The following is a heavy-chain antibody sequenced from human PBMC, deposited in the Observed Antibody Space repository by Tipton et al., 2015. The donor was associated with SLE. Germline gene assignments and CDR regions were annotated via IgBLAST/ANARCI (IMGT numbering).Heavy chain of an antibody. J-gene: IGHJ1*01. CDR3: ARSQYGDYGPEYFQH. CDR1: GGSFTSDGYY. D-gene: IGHD4-17*01. CDR2: ISYSGTT. Sequence: LRLSCTVSGGSFTSDGYYWGWIRQHPVKGLEWIGYISYSGTTYYNPSLKSRITILVDTSTNRLSLRLNSVTAADTAVYYCARSQYGDYGPEYFQHWGQGTLVTVSS. V-gene: IGHV4-31*03.